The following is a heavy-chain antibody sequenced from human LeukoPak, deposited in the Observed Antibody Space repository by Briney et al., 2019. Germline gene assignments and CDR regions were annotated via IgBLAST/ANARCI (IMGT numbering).Heavy chain of an antibody. Sequence: PGGSLRLSCAASGFTFSSYAMSWVRQAPGKGLEWVSAISGSGGSTYYADSVKGRFTISRGNSKNTLYLQMNSLRAEDTAVYHCAKDEGYSYGFGGQGTLVTVSS. CDR1: GFTFSSYA. V-gene: IGHV3-23*01. CDR3: AKDEGYSYGF. CDR2: ISGSGGST. J-gene: IGHJ4*02. D-gene: IGHD5-18*01.